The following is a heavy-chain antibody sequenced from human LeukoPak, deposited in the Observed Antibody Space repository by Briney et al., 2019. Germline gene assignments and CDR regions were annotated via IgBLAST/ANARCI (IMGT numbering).Heavy chain of an antibody. CDR2: IYYSGST. J-gene: IGHJ6*02. Sequence: SETLSLTCTVSGGSTSSYYWSWIRQPPGKGLEWIGYIYYSGSTNYNPSLKSRVTISVDTSKNQFSLKLSSVTAADTAVYYCARGGLRNYENYGMDVWGQGTTVTVSS. CDR1: GGSTSSYY. CDR3: ARGGLRNYENYGMDV. D-gene: IGHD4-11*01. V-gene: IGHV4-59*01.